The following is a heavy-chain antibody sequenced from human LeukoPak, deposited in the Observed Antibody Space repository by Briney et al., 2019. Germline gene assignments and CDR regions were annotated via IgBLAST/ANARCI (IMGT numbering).Heavy chain of an antibody. V-gene: IGHV1-18*01. Sequence: GASVKVSCKASGYTFTSYGISWVRQAPGQGLEWMGWISAYNGNTNYAQKLQGRVTMTTDTSTSTAYMELRSLRSDDTAVYYCARTDSSGYYYPPVFDYWGQGTLVTVSP. CDR1: GYTFTSYG. CDR2: ISAYNGNT. CDR3: ARTDSSGYYYPPVFDY. J-gene: IGHJ4*02. D-gene: IGHD3-22*01.